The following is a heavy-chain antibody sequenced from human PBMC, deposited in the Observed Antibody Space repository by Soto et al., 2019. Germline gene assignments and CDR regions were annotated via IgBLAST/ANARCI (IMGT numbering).Heavy chain of an antibody. Sequence: QVQLVESGGGVVQPGRSLRLSCAASGFTFSSYGMQWVRQAPGKGLEWVAVIWYDGSKKYYADSVQGRFTISRDNSKNTLYLQMNSLRAEDTAVYYCGAGAYFFDYWGQGTLVTVSS. CDR1: GFTFSSYG. CDR2: IWYDGSKK. J-gene: IGHJ4*02. V-gene: IGHV3-33*01. D-gene: IGHD3-10*01. CDR3: GAGAYFFDY.